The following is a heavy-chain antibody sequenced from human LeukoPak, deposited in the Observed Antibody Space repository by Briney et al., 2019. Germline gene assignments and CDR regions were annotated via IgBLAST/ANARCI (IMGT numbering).Heavy chain of an antibody. CDR3: ARDPPRIVVVVAATNYYGMDV. V-gene: IGHV1-18*01. CDR1: GYTFTSYG. Sequence: ASVKVSCKASGYTFTSYGISWVRQAPGQGLEWIGWISAYNGNTNYAQKLQGRVTMTTDTSTSTAYMELRSLRSDDTAVYYCARDPPRIVVVVAATNYYGMDVWGQGTTVTVSS. CDR2: ISAYNGNT. J-gene: IGHJ6*02. D-gene: IGHD2-15*01.